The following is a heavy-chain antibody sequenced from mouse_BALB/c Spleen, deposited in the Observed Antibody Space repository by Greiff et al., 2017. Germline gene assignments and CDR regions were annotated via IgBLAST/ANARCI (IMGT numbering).Heavy chain of an antibody. J-gene: IGHJ3*01. V-gene: IGHV3-2*02. CDR1: GYSITSDYA. D-gene: IGHD2-4*01. CDR3: ARRAYYDYDEGGFFAY. CDR2: ISYSGST. Sequence: ESGPGLVKPSQSLSLTCTVTGYSITSDYAWNWIRQFPGNKLEWMGYISYSGSTSYNPSLKSRISITRDTSKNQFFLQLNSVTTEDTATYYCARRAYYDYDEGGFFAYWGQGTLVTVSA.